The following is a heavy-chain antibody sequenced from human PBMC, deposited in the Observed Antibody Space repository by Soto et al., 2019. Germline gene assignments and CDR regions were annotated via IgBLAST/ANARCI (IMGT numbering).Heavy chain of an antibody. V-gene: IGHV4-30-4*01. CDR3: AREGQMTTAPFDY. CDR2: IYYSGST. CDR1: GGSISSGDYY. J-gene: IGHJ4*02. D-gene: IGHD4-17*01. Sequence: SETLSLTCTVSGGSISSGDYYWSWIRQPPGKGLEWIGYIYYSGSTYYNPSLKSRVTISVDTSKNQFSLKLSSVTAADTAVHYCAREGQMTTAPFDYWGQGTLVTVSS.